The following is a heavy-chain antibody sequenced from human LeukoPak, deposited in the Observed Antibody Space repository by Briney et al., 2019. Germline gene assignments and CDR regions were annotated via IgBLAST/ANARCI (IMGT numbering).Heavy chain of an antibody. CDR2: IYYSGST. CDR3: ASLFHLYGDHDY. J-gene: IGHJ4*02. D-gene: IGHD4-17*01. Sequence: SETLSLTCTVSGGSISSSSYYWGWIRQPPGKGLEWIGSIYYSGSTYYNPSLKSRVTISVDTSKNQFSLKLSSVTAADTAVYYCASLFHLYGDHDYWGQGTLVTVSS. CDR1: GGSISSSSYY. V-gene: IGHV4-39*01.